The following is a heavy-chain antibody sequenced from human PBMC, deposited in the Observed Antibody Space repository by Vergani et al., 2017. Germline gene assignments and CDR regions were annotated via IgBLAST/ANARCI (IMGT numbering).Heavy chain of an antibody. CDR1: GFTFSDYY. Sequence: QVQLVESGGGLVKPGGSLRLSCAASGFTFSDYYMSWIRQAPGKGLEWVSYISSSGSTIYYAYSVKGLFTISRDNAKNSLYPQMNSLRAEDTAVYYCARDTGSNWNDYYYYGMDVWGQGTTVTVSS. J-gene: IGHJ6*02. D-gene: IGHD1-20*01. CDR2: ISSSGSTI. CDR3: ARDTGSNWNDYYYYGMDV. V-gene: IGHV3-11*04.